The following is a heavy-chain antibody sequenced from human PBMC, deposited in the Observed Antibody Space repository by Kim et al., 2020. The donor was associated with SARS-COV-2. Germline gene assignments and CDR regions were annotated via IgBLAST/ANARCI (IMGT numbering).Heavy chain of an antibody. CDR1: GYTFTSYG. CDR2: ISAYNGNT. J-gene: IGHJ6*02. CDR3: ARVTCSGGSCYSGGKYYYYGMDV. V-gene: IGHV1-18*04. Sequence: ASVKVSCKASGYTFTSYGISWVRQAPGQGLEWMGWISAYNGNTNYAQKLQGRVTMTTDTSTSTAYMELRSLRSDDTAVYYCARVTCSGGSCYSGGKYYYYGMDVWGQGTTVTVSS. D-gene: IGHD2-15*01.